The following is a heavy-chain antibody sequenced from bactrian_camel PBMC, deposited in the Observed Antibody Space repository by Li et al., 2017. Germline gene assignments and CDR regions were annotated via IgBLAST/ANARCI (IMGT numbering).Heavy chain of an antibody. CDR1: GAVFSSACG. D-gene: IGHD4*01. CDR2: INSDTTI. Sequence: VQLVESGGGSVQAGGSLKLSCAASGAVFSSACGMGWYRQAPGKERELVSTINSDTTIIYSDSVKGRFTISRDNAKNTIYLQMNDLQPDDSAVYYCAAEVFPCRSYSDYAEHWGQGTQVTVS. V-gene: IGHV3S53*01. J-gene: IGHJ4*01. CDR3: AAEVFPCRSYSDYAEH.